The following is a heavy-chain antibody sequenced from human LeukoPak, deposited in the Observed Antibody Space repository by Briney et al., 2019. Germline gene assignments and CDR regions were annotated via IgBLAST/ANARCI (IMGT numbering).Heavy chain of an antibody. CDR3: ARSIGVRGVPTVFDI. D-gene: IGHD3-10*01. Sequence: KPSETLSLTCTVSGGSISSSGYYWGWIRQPPGKGLEWIGNIYYSGSTYYNPSLRSRLTKSVDTSKNQFSLKLRSVTAADTAVYYCARSIGVRGVPTVFDIWGQGTMVTVSP. CDR1: GGSISSSGYY. CDR2: IYYSGST. V-gene: IGHV4-39*01. J-gene: IGHJ3*02.